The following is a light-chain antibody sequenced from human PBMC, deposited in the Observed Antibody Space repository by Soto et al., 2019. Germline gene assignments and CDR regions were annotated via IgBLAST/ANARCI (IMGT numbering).Light chain of an antibody. CDR1: SSDVGGYNY. V-gene: IGLV2-14*03. J-gene: IGLJ1*01. CDR2: DVS. CDR3: SSYTTSNTRQIV. Sequence: ALAQPASVSGSPGQSITISCTGTSSDVGGYNYVSWYQHHPGKAPKLLIYDVSNRPSGVSNRFSGSKSDNTASLTISGLQPEDEADYYCSSYTTSNTRQIVFGTGTKVTVL.